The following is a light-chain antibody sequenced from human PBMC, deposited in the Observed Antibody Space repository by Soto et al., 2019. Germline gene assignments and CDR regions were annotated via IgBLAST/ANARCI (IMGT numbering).Light chain of an antibody. J-gene: IGKJ2*01. CDR2: DIS. CDR3: QQYENLPYT. CDR1: QVITNY. V-gene: IGKV1-33*01. Sequence: DLRLPQSASSLSASVGDRVTITCQASQVITNYLNWYQQKPGRAPKLLIYDISTLEIGVPSRFGGSGSGTHFTFTITGLQPEDIATYYCQQYENLPYTFGQETKLEI.